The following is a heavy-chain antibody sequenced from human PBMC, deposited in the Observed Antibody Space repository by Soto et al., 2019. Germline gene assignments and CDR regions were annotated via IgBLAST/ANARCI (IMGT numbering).Heavy chain of an antibody. Sequence: XGSLRLSCAASGFTFSSYGMHWVRQAPGKGLEWVAVISYDGSNKYYADSVKGRFTISRDNSKNTLYLQMNSLRAEDTAVYYCANSRRVVGATPGVYFDYWGQGTLVTVSS. D-gene: IGHD1-26*01. CDR3: ANSRRVVGATPGVYFDY. J-gene: IGHJ4*02. CDR1: GFTFSSYG. V-gene: IGHV3-30*18. CDR2: ISYDGSNK.